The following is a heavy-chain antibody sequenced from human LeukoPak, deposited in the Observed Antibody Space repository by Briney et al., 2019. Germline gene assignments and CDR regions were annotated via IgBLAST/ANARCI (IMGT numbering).Heavy chain of an antibody. J-gene: IGHJ6*03. CDR1: GGTFSSYA. CDR3: ARDRGGFMDV. CDR2: IIPIFGTA. Sequence: SVKVSCKASGGTFSSYAISWVRQAPGQGLEWMGGIIPIFGTANYAQKFQGRVTITTDESTRTDYMELSSLRAEDTAVYYCARDRGGFMDVWGKGTTVPVSS. D-gene: IGHD3-10*01. V-gene: IGHV1-69*05.